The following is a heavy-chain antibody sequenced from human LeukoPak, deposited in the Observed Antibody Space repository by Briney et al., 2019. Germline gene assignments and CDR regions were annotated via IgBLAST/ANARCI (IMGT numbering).Heavy chain of an antibody. CDR1: GDSISSGDYY. Sequence: SETLSLTCTVSGDSISSGDYYWTWIRQHPGKGLEWIGCIFYSGSTYYNLSLKSRVIISADTSKNHFSLKLSSVTAADTAVYYCARDRDGDYNDYWGQGTLVTVSS. CDR2: IFYSGST. V-gene: IGHV4-31*03. D-gene: IGHD4-17*01. CDR3: ARDRDGDYNDY. J-gene: IGHJ4*02.